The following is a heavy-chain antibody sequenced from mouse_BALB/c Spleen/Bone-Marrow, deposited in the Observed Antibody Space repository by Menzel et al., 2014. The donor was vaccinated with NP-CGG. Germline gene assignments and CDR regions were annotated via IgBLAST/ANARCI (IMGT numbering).Heavy chain of an antibody. V-gene: IGHV5-17*02. J-gene: IGHJ1*01. CDR3: TRGGNWDDFDV. D-gene: IGHD4-1*01. Sequence: VQLKHSGGGLVQPGGSRKLSCAASGFTFSSFGMHWVRQAPEKGLEWVAYISSGSTAIFYADTVKGRFTISRDNPKNTLFLQMTSLRSEDTAMYYCTRGGNWDDFDVWGAGTTVTVSS. CDR2: ISSGSTAI. CDR1: GFTFSSFG.